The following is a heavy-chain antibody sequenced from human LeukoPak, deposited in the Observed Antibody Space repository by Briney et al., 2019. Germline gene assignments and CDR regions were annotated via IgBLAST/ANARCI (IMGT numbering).Heavy chain of an antibody. CDR1: GYTFTGYY. J-gene: IGHJ4*02. Sequence: ASVKVSCKASGYTFTGYYMHWVRQAPGQGLEWMGWINPNSGGTNYAQKFQGRVAMTRDTSISTAYMELSRLRSDDTAVYYCARVRYYYDSSGEFDYWGQGTLVTVSS. D-gene: IGHD3-22*01. V-gene: IGHV1-2*02. CDR3: ARVRYYYDSSGEFDY. CDR2: INPNSGGT.